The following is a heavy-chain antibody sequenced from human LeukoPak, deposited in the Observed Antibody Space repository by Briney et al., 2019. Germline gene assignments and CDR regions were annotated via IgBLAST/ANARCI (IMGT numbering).Heavy chain of an antibody. CDR2: IYYSGST. D-gene: IGHD5-24*01. CDR1: GGSISSSSYY. Sequence: PSETLSLTCTVSGGSISSSSYYWGWIRQPPGKGLEWIGSIYYSGSTYYNPSLKSRVTISVDTSKNQFSLKLSSVTAADTAVYYCARDNRDGYNGAFDIWGQGTMVTVSS. CDR3: ARDNRDGYNGAFDI. J-gene: IGHJ3*02. V-gene: IGHV4-39*07.